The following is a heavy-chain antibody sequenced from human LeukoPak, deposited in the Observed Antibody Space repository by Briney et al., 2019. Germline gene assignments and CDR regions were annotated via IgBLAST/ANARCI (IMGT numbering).Heavy chain of an antibody. V-gene: IGHV3-7*01. CDR1: GFIFNSYW. CDR3: ASDTKVPAP. Sequence: GGSLRLSCAASGFIFNSYWVSWVRQAPGKGLEWVANINQDGSEKYYVDSVKGRFTISRDNAKNSLYLQMNSLRVEDTAVYYCASDTKVPAPWDQGTLVTVSS. D-gene: IGHD2-2*01. CDR2: INQDGSEK. J-gene: IGHJ5*02.